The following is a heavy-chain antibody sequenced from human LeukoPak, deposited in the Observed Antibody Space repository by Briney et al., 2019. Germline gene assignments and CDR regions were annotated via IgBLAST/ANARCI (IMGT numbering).Heavy chain of an antibody. J-gene: IGHJ4*02. CDR1: GFTFSSYS. CDR3: ARDKTYGDNAFDY. D-gene: IGHD4-17*01. CDR2: ISSSSYI. V-gene: IGHV3-21*01. Sequence: PGGSLRLSCAASGFTFSSYSMNWVRQAPGKGLEWVSSISSSSYIYYADSVKGRFTISRDNAKNSLYLQMNSLRAEDTAVYYCARDKTYGDNAFDYWGQETLVTVSS.